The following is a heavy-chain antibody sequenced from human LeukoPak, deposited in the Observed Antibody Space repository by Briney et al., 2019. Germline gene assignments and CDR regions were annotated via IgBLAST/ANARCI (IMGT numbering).Heavy chain of an antibody. J-gene: IGHJ4*02. V-gene: IGHV4-39*01. CDR3: ATRSFSYYYDSSDY. D-gene: IGHD3-22*01. CDR2: IYYSGST. CDR1: GGSISSSSYY. Sequence: SETLSLTCSVSGGSISSSSYYWGWIRQPPGKGLEWIGSIYYSGSTYYNPSLKSRVTISVDTSKNQFSLKLSSVTAADTAVYYCATRSFSYYYDSSDYWAQGTLVTVSS.